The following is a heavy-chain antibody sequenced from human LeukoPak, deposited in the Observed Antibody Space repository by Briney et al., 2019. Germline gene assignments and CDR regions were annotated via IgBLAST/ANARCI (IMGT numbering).Heavy chain of an antibody. CDR1: GFTFSSYG. CDR2: ISYDGSNK. D-gene: IGHD3-22*01. J-gene: IGHJ4*02. CDR3: AKPWGSYYYDSSGYYYGDY. Sequence: GGSLRLSCAASGFTFSSYGMHWVRQAPGKGLEWVAVISYDGSNKYYADSVKGRFTISRDNSKNTLYLQMNSLRAEDTAVYYCAKPWGSYYYDSSGYYYGDYWGQGTLVTVSS. V-gene: IGHV3-30*18.